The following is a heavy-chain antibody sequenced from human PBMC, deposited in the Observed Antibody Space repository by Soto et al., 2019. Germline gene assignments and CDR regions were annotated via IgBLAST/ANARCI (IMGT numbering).Heavy chain of an antibody. CDR1: GYTFTSYY. Sequence: QVQLVQSGAEVKKPGASVKVSCKASGYTFTSYYMHWVRQAPGQGLEWMGIINPSGGSTSYAQKFQGRVTMTRDTSTSPVYMELSSLRSEDTAVYYCARDTAMALRPGGYFDYWGQGTLVTVSS. CDR2: INPSGGST. J-gene: IGHJ4*02. CDR3: ARDTAMALRPGGYFDY. D-gene: IGHD5-18*01. V-gene: IGHV1-46*01.